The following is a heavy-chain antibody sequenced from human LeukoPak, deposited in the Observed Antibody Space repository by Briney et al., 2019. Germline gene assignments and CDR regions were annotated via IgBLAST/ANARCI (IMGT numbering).Heavy chain of an antibody. CDR2: MFYSGNT. V-gene: IGHV4-39*01. CDR3: ARSHTSGTTF. CDR1: GGSIVSSNDY. Sequence: SETLSLTCSVSGGSIVSSNDYWGWIRQPPGEGLEWIGSMFYSGNTYYNPSLKSRLTISVDTSKNQFSLKLNSVTATDTAVYYCARSHTSGTTFWGQGTLVTVSS. D-gene: IGHD1-1*01. J-gene: IGHJ4*02.